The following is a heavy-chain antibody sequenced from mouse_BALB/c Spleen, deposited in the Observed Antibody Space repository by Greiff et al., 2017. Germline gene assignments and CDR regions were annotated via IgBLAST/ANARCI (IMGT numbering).Heavy chain of an antibody. D-gene: IGHD2-4*01. J-gene: IGHJ4*01. CDR2: IHYSGST. CDR3: SKRLRLYYYAMDD. Sequence: VQLKESGPDLVKPSQSLSLTCTVTGYSITSGYSWHWIRQFPGNKLEWMGYIHYSGSTNYNPSLKSRISITRDTSQNQFFLQLNSVTTEDTATYYWSKRLRLYYYAMDDWGQGTSVTGSS. CDR1: GYSITSGYS. V-gene: IGHV3-1*02.